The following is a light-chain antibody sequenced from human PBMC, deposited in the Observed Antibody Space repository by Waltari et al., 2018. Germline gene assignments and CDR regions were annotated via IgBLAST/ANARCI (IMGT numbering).Light chain of an antibody. Sequence: DIQMTQSPSTLSASVGDRVTITCRASQSISSWLAWYQQKPGQAPNLLIFKASSLEKGVPSRFSGSGSGTEFTLTLNSLQPDDFATYYCQQYKSPPWTFGQWTKVDI. J-gene: IGKJ1*01. CDR2: KAS. V-gene: IGKV1-5*03. CDR3: QQYKSPPWT. CDR1: QSISSW.